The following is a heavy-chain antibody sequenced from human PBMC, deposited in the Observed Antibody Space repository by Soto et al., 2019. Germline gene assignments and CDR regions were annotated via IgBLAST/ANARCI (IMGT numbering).Heavy chain of an antibody. D-gene: IGHD6-6*01. V-gene: IGHV3-23*01. Sequence: GSLRLSCAASGFTFRSYAMSWVRQAPGKGLEWVSAISGSGGSTYYADSVKGRFTISRDNSKNTLYLQMNSLRAEDTAVYYCAKVRSSSSRYFDYWGQGTLVTVSS. J-gene: IGHJ4*02. CDR1: GFTFRSYA. CDR2: ISGSGGST. CDR3: AKVRSSSSRYFDY.